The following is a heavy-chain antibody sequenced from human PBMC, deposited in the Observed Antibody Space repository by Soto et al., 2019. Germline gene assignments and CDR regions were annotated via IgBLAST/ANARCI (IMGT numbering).Heavy chain of an antibody. V-gene: IGHV4-34*02. Sequence: QAQLQQWGAGLLKPSETLSLTCAVYGGSFSGYYWSWIRQPPVKGLEWIGEINHSGGTNYNPSLKSRVTIAVDTSTNQFSLKLSSVTAAGTAVFYCARLRWEQPWVFDYWGQGTLVTVSS. CDR3: ARLRWEQPWVFDY. J-gene: IGHJ4*02. D-gene: IGHD1-26*01. CDR2: INHSGGT. CDR1: GGSFSGYY.